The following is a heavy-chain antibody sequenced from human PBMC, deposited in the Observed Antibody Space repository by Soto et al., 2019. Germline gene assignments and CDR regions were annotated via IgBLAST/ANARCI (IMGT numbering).Heavy chain of an antibody. D-gene: IGHD3-10*01. CDR3: ATFPNYYGG. CDR2: ITDKSHYI. CDR1: GFTFITHS. Sequence: EVQLVESGGGLVKPGGSLRLACAASGFTFITHSMKWVRQPPGKGPESVSSITDKSHYIFYADSVKGRFTISRDNAKNSLYLQMNSLRDDDTAVYYCATFPNYYGGWGQGSLVTVSA. V-gene: IGHV3-21*06. J-gene: IGHJ4*02.